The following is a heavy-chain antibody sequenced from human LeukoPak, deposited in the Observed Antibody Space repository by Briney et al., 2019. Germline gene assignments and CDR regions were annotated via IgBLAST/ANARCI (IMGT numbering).Heavy chain of an antibody. CDR2: ISSSSSYI. J-gene: IGHJ4*02. D-gene: IGHD3-9*01. CDR3: ARPYYDVLTGYPDY. V-gene: IGHV3-21*01. CDR1: GFTFSNYA. Sequence: GGSLRLSCAASGFTFSNYAMTWVRQAPGKGLEWVSSISSSSSYIYYADSVKGRFTISRDNAKNSLYLQMNSLRAEDTAVYYCARPYYDVLTGYPDYWGQGTLVTVSS.